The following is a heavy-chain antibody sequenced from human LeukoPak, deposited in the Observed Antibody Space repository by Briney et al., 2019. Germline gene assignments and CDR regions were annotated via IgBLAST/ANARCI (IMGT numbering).Heavy chain of an antibody. D-gene: IGHD3-22*01. V-gene: IGHV3-23*01. CDR3: AKQFYDSAGYHIDY. Sequence: GGSLRLSCAASGFTFRDYAVTWVRQAPGKGLEWVSYISGSGSSTYYADSVKGRFTISRDNSKNTLSLHMNSLRLEDTAVYYCAKQFYDSAGYHIDYWGQGNQVSVSS. CDR2: ISGSGSST. J-gene: IGHJ4*02. CDR1: GFTFRDYA.